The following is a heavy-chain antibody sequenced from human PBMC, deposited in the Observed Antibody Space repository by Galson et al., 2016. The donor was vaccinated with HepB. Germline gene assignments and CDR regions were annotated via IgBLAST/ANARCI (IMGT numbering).Heavy chain of an antibody. CDR3: ARKTDTGNCDY. V-gene: IGHV3-53*01. Sequence: SLRLSCAASGFTVGNNYMRWDRQAPGKGLEWVALIYSGGSTHYADSVKGRFTISRDNSKNTLYLQMNSLRAEDTAVYYCARKTDTGNCDYWGQGTLVTVPS. CDR2: IYSGGST. D-gene: IGHD3-10*01. CDR1: GFTVGNNY. J-gene: IGHJ4*02.